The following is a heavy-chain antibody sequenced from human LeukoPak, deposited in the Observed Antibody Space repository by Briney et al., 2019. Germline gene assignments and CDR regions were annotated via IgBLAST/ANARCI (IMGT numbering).Heavy chain of an antibody. D-gene: IGHD4-17*01. CDR1: EFTFTSYA. V-gene: IGHV3-23*01. Sequence: PGGSLRLSCAASEFTFTSYAMNWVRQAPGEGLEWVSAISGSGGSTYYADSVKGRFTISRDNSKNTLYLQMNSLRAEDTAVYYCARCPDYGVEYWYFDLWGRGTLVTVSS. CDR2: ISGSGGST. CDR3: ARCPDYGVEYWYFDL. J-gene: IGHJ2*01.